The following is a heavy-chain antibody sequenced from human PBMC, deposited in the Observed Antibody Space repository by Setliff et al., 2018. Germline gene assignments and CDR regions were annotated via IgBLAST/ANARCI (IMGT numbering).Heavy chain of an antibody. CDR3: ARGDYYDSSAYSPDTFDI. CDR2: INHSGSA. D-gene: IGHD3-22*01. V-gene: IGHV4-34*01. J-gene: IGHJ3*02. CDR1: GGSFSGHH. Sequence: SETLSLTCAVYGGSFSGHHWCWIRQPPWKGLEWIGEINHSGSANYNPSLKSRVTISLDTSKNQFSLKLSSVTAADTAVYYCARGDYYDSSAYSPDTFDIWGQGTMVTVSS.